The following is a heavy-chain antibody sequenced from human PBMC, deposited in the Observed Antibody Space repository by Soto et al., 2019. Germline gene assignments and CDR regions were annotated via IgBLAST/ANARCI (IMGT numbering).Heavy chain of an antibody. J-gene: IGHJ4*02. D-gene: IGHD3-10*01. CDR3: ASGSPPPRE. V-gene: IGHV1-18*01. Sequence: QVQLVQSGAEVKKPGASVKVSCKASGYTFTSYAISWVRQAPGQGLEWMGWISAYHGNTNYAQKLQGRVTMTTDAATRTAYMELRSVRSDDTAVYYCASGSPPPREWGQGTLVTVSS. CDR1: GYTFTSYA. CDR2: ISAYHGNT.